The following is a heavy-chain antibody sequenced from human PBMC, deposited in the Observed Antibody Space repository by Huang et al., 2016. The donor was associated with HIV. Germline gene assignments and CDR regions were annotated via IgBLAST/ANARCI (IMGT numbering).Heavy chain of an antibody. CDR2: IKSDGSST. Sequence: EVQLVESGGGLVQPGGSLRLSCPALGFSISSYWMHWVRQAPGKGRVLVSRIKSDGSSTSYEDSVKGLFTISRDNAKNTLYLQMNSLRAEDTAVYYCARDPRIQSWLNFFDYWGQGTLVSVSS. CDR3: ARDPRIQSWLNFFDY. V-gene: IGHV3-74*01. CDR1: GFSISSYW. J-gene: IGHJ4*02. D-gene: IGHD3-22*01.